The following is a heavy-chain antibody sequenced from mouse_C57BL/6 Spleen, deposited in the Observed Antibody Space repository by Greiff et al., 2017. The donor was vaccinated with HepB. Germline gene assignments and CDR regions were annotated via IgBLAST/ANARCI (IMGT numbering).Heavy chain of an antibody. D-gene: IGHD2-4*01. J-gene: IGHJ2*01. V-gene: IGHV5-17*01. CDR1: GFTFSDYG. CDR3: ARHDYDAYYFDY. CDR2: ISSGSRTI. Sequence: EVQLVESGGGLVKPGGSLKLSCAASGFTFSDYGMHWVRQAPEKGLEWVAYISSGSRTIHYADTVKGRFTISRDNAKNTLLLQMTSLRSEDTSMYYCARHDYDAYYFDYWGQGTTLTVSS.